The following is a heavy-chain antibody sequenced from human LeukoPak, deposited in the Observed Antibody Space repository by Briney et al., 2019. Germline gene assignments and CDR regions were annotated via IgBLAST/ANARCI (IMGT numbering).Heavy chain of an antibody. Sequence: SETLSLTCTVSGGSISSYYWSWIRKPPGKGLEWIGYIYYSGSTNYNPSLKSRVTISVDTSKNQFSLKLSSVTAADTAVYYCARDWIFGYYYGSGSYRENWFDPWGQGTLVTVSS. V-gene: IGHV4-59*12. CDR3: ARDWIFGYYYGSGSYRENWFDP. D-gene: IGHD3-10*01. J-gene: IGHJ5*02. CDR2: IYYSGST. CDR1: GGSISSYY.